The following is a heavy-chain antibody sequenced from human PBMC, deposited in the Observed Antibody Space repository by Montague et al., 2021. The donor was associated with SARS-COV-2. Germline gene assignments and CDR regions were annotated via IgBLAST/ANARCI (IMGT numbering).Heavy chain of an antibody. CDR2: MYYSGST. CDR1: GGSISSYY. D-gene: IGHD1-14*01. J-gene: IGHJ4*02. V-gene: IGHV4-59*08. Sequence: SETLSPTRTLSGGSISSYYWRWIRQPPGKGLEWIGYMYYSGSTNXNPSLKSRVTLSVDTSKNQFSLKLSSVTAADTAVYYCAARTRYPQNDFGFWGQGTLVTVSS. CDR3: AARTRYPQNDFGF.